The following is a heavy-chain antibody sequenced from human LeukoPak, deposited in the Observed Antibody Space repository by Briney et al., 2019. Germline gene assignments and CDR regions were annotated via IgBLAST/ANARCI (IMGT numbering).Heavy chain of an antibody. Sequence: GESLKISCKGSGYSFTSYWIGWVRQMPGKGLEWMGIIYPGDSDTRYSPSFQGQVTISADKSISTAYLQWSSLKASDTAMYYCARTPMVRGAPGYYYMDVWGKGTTVTVSS. CDR2: IYPGDSDT. J-gene: IGHJ6*03. D-gene: IGHD3-10*01. CDR1: GYSFTSYW. CDR3: ARTPMVRGAPGYYYMDV. V-gene: IGHV5-51*01.